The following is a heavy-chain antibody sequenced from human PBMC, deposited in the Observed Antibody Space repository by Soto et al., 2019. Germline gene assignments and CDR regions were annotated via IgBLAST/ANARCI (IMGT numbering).Heavy chain of an antibody. CDR3: AKDSVFYYYGSGSYYKGKGYFDY. CDR2: ISYDGSNK. V-gene: IGHV3-30*18. Sequence: QVQLVESGGGVVQPGRSLRLSCAASGFTFSSYGMHWVRQAPGKGLEWVAVISYDGSNKYYADSVKGRFTISRDNSKNTLYLQMNSLSAEDTAVYYCAKDSVFYYYGSGSYYKGKGYFDYWGQGTLVTVSS. CDR1: GFTFSSYG. J-gene: IGHJ4*02. D-gene: IGHD3-10*01.